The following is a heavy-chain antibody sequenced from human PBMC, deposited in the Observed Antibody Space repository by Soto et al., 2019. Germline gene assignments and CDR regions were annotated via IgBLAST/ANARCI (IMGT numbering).Heavy chain of an antibody. CDR2: IYYSGST. J-gene: IGHJ4*02. V-gene: IGHV4-59*01. Sequence: QVQLQESGPGLVKPSETLSLTCTVSGGSISSYYWSWIRQPQGKVLELIGYIYYSGSTNYNPSLKSRVTISVDTSKNQFSLMLSSGTAADTALYYCARNYCRGGSCFDYWGQGTMVTVSS. CDR1: GGSISSYY. CDR3: ARNYCRGGSCFDY. D-gene: IGHD2-15*01.